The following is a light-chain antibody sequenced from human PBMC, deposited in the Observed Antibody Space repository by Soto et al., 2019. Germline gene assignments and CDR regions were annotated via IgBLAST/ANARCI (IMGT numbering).Light chain of an antibody. V-gene: IGKV3-15*01. J-gene: IGKJ1*01. Sequence: EIVMTQSPVTLSVSPGERATLSCRASQSVRSNLAWYQQKPGQAPRLLIYGASTRATGIPVRFSGSGSGTEFTLTISSLQPEDFVVYYCQQYDSWPPRWTFGQGTKVEIK. CDR2: GAS. CDR1: QSVRSN. CDR3: QQYDSWPPRWT.